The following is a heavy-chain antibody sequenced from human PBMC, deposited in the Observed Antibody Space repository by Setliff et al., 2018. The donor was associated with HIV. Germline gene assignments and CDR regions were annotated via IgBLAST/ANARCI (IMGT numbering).Heavy chain of an antibody. J-gene: IGHJ4*02. V-gene: IGHV3-15*06. CDR2: IKSKSDGGAV. CDR3: TTYSSVYYHSDC. D-gene: IGHD3-22*01. CDR1: GFTFRSYA. Sequence: GGSLRLSCAASGFTFRSYAMHWVRQAPGKGLEWVGRIKSKSDGGAVHYAAPVKGRFTISRDDSQDTLYLEMNSLTNEDTAMYYCTTYSSVYYHSDCWGQGTLVTVSS.